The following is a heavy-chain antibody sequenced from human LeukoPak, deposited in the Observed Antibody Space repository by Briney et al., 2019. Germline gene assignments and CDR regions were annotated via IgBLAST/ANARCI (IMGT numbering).Heavy chain of an antibody. D-gene: IGHD5-18*01. CDR1: GFTFDDYA. Sequence: QPGGSLRLSCAASGFTFDDYAMHWVRQAPGKGLEWVSPISGDGGSTYYADSVKGRFTISRDNSKNSLYLQMNSLRTEDTALYYCAKSTDTAMVWYWFDPWGQGTLVTVSS. CDR3: AKSTDTAMVWYWFDP. CDR2: ISGDGGST. J-gene: IGHJ5*02. V-gene: IGHV3-43*02.